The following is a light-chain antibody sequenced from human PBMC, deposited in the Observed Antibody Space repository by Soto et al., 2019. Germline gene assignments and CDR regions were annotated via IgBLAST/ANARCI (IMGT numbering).Light chain of an antibody. CDR2: AAS. CDR1: QGIGND. Sequence: AIQMTQSPSSLSVSVGDRVTITSRASQGIGNDVGWYQQKPGKAPKLLIYAASSLQSGVPSRFSGSRSGTDFTLTISSLQPEDFATYYCLQDHNYPLTFGGGTKVEI. V-gene: IGKV1-6*01. J-gene: IGKJ4*01. CDR3: LQDHNYPLT.